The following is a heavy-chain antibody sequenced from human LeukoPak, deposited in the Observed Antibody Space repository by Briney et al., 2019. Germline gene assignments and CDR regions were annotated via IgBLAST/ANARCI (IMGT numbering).Heavy chain of an antibody. V-gene: IGHV3-11*01. CDR3: ARVRVRGVIRRALDY. CDR1: GFTFSDYY. J-gene: IGHJ4*02. D-gene: IGHD3-10*01. CDR2: ISSSGSTI. Sequence: GGSLRLSCAASGFTFSDYYMSWIRQAPGKGLEWVSYISSSGSTIYYADSVKGRFTISRDNAKNSLYLQMNSLRAEDTAVYYCARVRVRGVIRRALDYWGQGTLVTVSS.